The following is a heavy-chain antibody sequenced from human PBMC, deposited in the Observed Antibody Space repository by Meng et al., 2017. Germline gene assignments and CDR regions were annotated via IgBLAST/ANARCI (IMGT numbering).Heavy chain of an antibody. V-gene: IGHV3-23*01. CDR2: ISGSGGST. CDR1: GFTFSSYA. Sequence: GESLKISCAASGFTFSSYAMHWVRQAPGKGLEWVSAISGSGGSTYYADSVKGRFTISRDNSKNTLYLQMNSLRAEDTAVYYCARIYDFWSGLEFDYWGQGTLVTVSS. CDR3: ARIYDFWSGLEFDY. J-gene: IGHJ4*02. D-gene: IGHD3-3*01.